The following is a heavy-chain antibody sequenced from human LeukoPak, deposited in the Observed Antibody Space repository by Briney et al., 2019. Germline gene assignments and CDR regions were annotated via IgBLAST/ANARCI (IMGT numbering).Heavy chain of an antibody. CDR3: ARDSPFGYC. V-gene: IGHV3-7*01. CDR1: GFTFSNYW. Sequence: GGSLRLSCAASGFTFSNYWMSWVRQAPGKGLEWVANIKQDGGEKNYVDSVKGRFTISRDNAKNSLYLRMNSLRAEDTAVYYCARDSPFGYCWGQGTLVTVSS. CDR2: IKQDGGEK. D-gene: IGHD3-10*01. J-gene: IGHJ4*02.